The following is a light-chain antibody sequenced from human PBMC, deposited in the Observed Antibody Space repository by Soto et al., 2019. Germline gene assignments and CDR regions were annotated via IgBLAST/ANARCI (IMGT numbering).Light chain of an antibody. J-gene: IGLJ1*01. Sequence: QSALTQPRSVSGSPGQSVTISCAGASTDVGGYNYVSWYQQHPGKAPKLIIYDVSKRPSGVPDRFSGSKSGNTASLTISGLQAEDEADYYCCSYAGSYSFLYVLGSGTKLTVL. CDR3: CSYAGSYSFLYV. V-gene: IGLV2-11*01. CDR2: DVS. CDR1: STDVGGYNY.